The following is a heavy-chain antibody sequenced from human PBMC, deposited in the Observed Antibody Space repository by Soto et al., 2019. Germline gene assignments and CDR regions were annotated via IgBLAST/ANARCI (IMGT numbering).Heavy chain of an antibody. Sequence: EVQLLESGGGLVQPGGSLRLSCAASGFTFSSYAMSWVRQAPGKGLEWVSAISGSVGSTYYADSVKGRFTISRDNSKITLYLQMNSLRAGDTVVYYCAKRSDYGSGIAYWGQGTLVTVSS. CDR1: GFTFSSYA. CDR2: ISGSVGST. J-gene: IGHJ4*02. V-gene: IGHV3-23*01. CDR3: AKRSDYGSGIAY. D-gene: IGHD3-10*01.